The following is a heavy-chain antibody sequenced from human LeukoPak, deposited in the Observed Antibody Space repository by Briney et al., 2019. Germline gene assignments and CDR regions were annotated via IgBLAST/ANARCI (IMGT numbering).Heavy chain of an antibody. CDR3: ARSNSSAFDI. Sequence: GGSLRLSCAASEFTLRTYWMSWVRQAPGKGLEWVANIKQDGSEKYYVDSVKGRFTISRDNAKNSLYLQMSSLRAEDTAVYYCARSNSSAFDIWGQGTTVTVSS. V-gene: IGHV3-7*01. J-gene: IGHJ3*02. D-gene: IGHD4-23*01. CDR2: IKQDGSEK. CDR1: EFTLRTYW.